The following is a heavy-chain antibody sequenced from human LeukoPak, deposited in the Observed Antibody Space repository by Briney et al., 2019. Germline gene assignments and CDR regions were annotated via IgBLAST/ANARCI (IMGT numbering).Heavy chain of an antibody. J-gene: IGHJ6*02. V-gene: IGHV1-3*01. D-gene: IGHD4-11*01. Sequence: GASVKVSCKASGYTFTSYAMHWVRQAPGQRLEWMGWINGGNGNTKYSQKFQGRVTITRDTSASTAYMELSSLRSEDTAVYYCARETVTRGFEWDYYYGMDVWGQGTTVTVSS. CDR3: ARETVTRGFEWDYYYGMDV. CDR2: INGGNGNT. CDR1: GYTFTSYA.